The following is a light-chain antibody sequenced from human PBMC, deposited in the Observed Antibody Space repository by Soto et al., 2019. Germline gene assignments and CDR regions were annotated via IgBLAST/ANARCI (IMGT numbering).Light chain of an antibody. CDR2: KAS. CDR3: QHYNSYSEA. CDR1: QTISSW. Sequence: IQRTQSPSTLSETVGDRVTITCRASQTISSWLAWYQQKPGKAPKLLIYKASTLKSGVPSRFSGSGSGTEFTLTISSLQPDDFATYYCQHYNSYSEAFGQGTKVYIK. J-gene: IGKJ1*01. V-gene: IGKV1-5*03.